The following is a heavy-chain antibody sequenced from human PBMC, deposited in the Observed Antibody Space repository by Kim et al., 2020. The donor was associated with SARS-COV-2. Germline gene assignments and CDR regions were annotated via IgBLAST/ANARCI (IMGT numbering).Heavy chain of an antibody. CDR3: ARSKAGIAAAGEFDY. J-gene: IGHJ4*02. Sequence: SETLSLTCTVSGGSISSGGYYWSWIRQHPGKGLEWIGYIYYSGSTYYNPSLKSRVTISVDTSKNQFSLKLSSVTAADTAVYYCARSKAGIAAAGEFDYWGQGTLVTVSS. CDR2: IYYSGST. CDR1: GGSISSGGYY. D-gene: IGHD6-13*01. V-gene: IGHV4-31*03.